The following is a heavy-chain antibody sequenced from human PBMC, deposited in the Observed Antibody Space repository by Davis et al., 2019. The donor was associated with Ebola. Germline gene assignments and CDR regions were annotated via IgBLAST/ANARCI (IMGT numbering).Heavy chain of an antibody. V-gene: IGHV4-34*01. CDR2: INHSGST. D-gene: IGHD2-2*01. CDR3: ARDSSSASGMDV. Sequence: GSLRLSCAVSGGSFSGYYLSWIRQPPGKGLEWIGEINHSGSTNYNQYLKSRVTISVDTSKNQFSLKLSSVTAADTAVYYCARDSSSASGMDVWGKGTTVTVSS. J-gene: IGHJ6*04. CDR1: GGSFSGYY.